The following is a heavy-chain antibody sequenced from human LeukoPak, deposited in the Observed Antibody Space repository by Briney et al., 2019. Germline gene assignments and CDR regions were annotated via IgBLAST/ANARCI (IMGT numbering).Heavy chain of an antibody. CDR2: IYYSGST. J-gene: IGHJ4*02. Sequence: SETLSLTCTVSGGSISSYYWSWIRQPPGKGLEWIGYIYYSGSTNYNPSLKSRVTISVDTSKNQFSLKLSSVTAADTAVYYCARVLSSGWYRIDYWGQGTLVTVSS. CDR1: GGSISSYY. CDR3: ARVLSSGWYRIDY. D-gene: IGHD6-19*01. V-gene: IGHV4-59*01.